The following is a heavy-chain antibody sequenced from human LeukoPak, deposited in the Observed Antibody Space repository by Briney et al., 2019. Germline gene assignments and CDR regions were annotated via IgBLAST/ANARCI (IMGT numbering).Heavy chain of an antibody. Sequence: SETLSLTCTVSGGSISSGDYYWSWIRQPPGKGLEWFGYIYYSGSTYYNPSLKSRVTISVDTSKNQFSLKLSSVTAADTAVYYCARYLREIVVGLDYWGQGTLVTVSS. V-gene: IGHV4-30-4*01. CDR2: IYYSGST. CDR3: ARYLREIVVGLDY. D-gene: IGHD2-2*01. J-gene: IGHJ4*02. CDR1: GGSISSGDYY.